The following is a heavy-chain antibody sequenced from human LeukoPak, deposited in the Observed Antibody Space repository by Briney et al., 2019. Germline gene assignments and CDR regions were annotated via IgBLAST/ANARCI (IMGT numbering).Heavy chain of an antibody. CDR3: ATAFSSGSYPPFDY. D-gene: IGHD1-26*01. V-gene: IGHV1-8*01. CDR2: MNPNSGNT. J-gene: IGHJ4*02. CDR1: GYTFTSYD. Sequence: ASVKVSYKASGYTFTSYDINWVRQATGQGLEWMGWMNPNSGNTGYAQKFQGRVTMTRNTSISTAYMELSSLRSEDTAVYYCATAFSSGSYPPFDYWGQGTLVTVSS.